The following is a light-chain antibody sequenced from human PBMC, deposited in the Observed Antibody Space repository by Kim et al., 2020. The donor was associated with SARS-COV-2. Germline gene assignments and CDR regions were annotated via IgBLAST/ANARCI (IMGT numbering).Light chain of an antibody. CDR3: QHYGSSPQVT. Sequence: PGERVTLSCRASQSVSSRYLAWYQQKPGQAPRLLIYDASTRATGIPDRFSGSGSGTDFTLTISRLEPEDFAVYYCQHYGSSPQVTFGGGTKVDIK. J-gene: IGKJ4*01. CDR2: DAS. CDR1: QSVSSRY. V-gene: IGKV3-20*01.